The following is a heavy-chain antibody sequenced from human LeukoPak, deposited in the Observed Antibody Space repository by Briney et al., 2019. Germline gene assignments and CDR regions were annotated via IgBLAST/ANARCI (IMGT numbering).Heavy chain of an antibody. Sequence: SETLSLTCAVYGGSFSGYYWSWIRQPPGKGLEWIGYIYYSGSTNYNPSLKSRVTISVDTSKNQFSLKLSSVTAADTAVYYCARCGDYYYYGMDVWGQGTTVTVSS. V-gene: IGHV4-59*08. D-gene: IGHD6-25*01. J-gene: IGHJ6*02. CDR1: GGSFSGYY. CDR3: ARCGDYYYYGMDV. CDR2: IYYSGST.